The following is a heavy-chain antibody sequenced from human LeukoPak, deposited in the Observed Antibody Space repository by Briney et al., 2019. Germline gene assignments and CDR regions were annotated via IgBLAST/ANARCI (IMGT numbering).Heavy chain of an antibody. CDR3: ARDGTAEYSSGWYRGESPGTFDY. J-gene: IGHJ4*02. CDR2: ISYDGSNK. V-gene: IGHV3-30*03. CDR1: GFTFSTYW. Sequence: GGSLRLSCAASGFTFSTYWMTWVRQAPGKGLEWVAVISYDGSNKYYADSVKGRFTISRDNSKNTLYLQMNSLRAEDTAVYYCARDGTAEYSSGWYRGESPGTFDYWGQGTLVTVSS. D-gene: IGHD6-19*01.